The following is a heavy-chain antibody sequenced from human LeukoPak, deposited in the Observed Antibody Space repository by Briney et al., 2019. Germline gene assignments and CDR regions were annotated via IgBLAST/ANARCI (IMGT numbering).Heavy chain of an antibody. Sequence: PGGSLRLPCAASGFTFSSYAMHWVRQAPGKGLEWVAVISYDGSNKYYADSVKGRFTISRDNSKNTLYLQMNSLRAEDTAVYYCARDPPSEQWPPLQYFQHWGQGTLATVSS. J-gene: IGHJ1*01. CDR1: GFTFSSYA. CDR3: ARDPPSEQWPPLQYFQH. CDR2: ISYDGSNK. D-gene: IGHD6-19*01. V-gene: IGHV3-30-3*01.